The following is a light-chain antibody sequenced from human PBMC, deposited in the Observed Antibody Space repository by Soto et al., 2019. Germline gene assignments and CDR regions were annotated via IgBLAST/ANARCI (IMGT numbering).Light chain of an antibody. CDR2: RNT. CDR3: QSYDSSLSLYV. Sequence: SNIGAGYDVHWYQQLPGTAPKLLISRNTNRPSGVPDRFSGSKSATSASLAITGLQAEDEADYYCQSYDSSLSLYVFGTGTKVTVL. V-gene: IGLV1-40*01. J-gene: IGLJ1*01. CDR1: SNIGAGYD.